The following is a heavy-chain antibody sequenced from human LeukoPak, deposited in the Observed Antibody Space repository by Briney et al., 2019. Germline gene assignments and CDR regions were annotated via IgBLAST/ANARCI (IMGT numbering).Heavy chain of an antibody. CDR3: ARQRRGYSSSWPLFDY. CDR2: IYPGDSDT. Sequence: GESLKISCKGSGCSFTSYWIGWVRQMPGKGLEWMGIIYPGDSDTRYSPSFQGQVTISADKSISTAYPQWSRLKASDTAMYYCARQRRGYSSSWPLFDYWGQGTLVTVSS. V-gene: IGHV5-51*01. D-gene: IGHD6-13*01. J-gene: IGHJ4*02. CDR1: GCSFTSYW.